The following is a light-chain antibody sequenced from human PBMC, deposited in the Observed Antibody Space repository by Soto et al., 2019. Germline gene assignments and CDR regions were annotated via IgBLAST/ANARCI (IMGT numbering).Light chain of an antibody. CDR2: DAS. J-gene: IGKJ5*01. CDR3: QHYANLPIT. Sequence: DIQMTQSPSSLSASVGDRVTITCQASQDITKYLNWYQQKPGKAPKLLIYDASNLEIGVPSRFSGSGSGTDFTFTISTLQPEDVATYYCQHYANLPITFGQGTR. CDR1: QDITKY. V-gene: IGKV1-33*01.